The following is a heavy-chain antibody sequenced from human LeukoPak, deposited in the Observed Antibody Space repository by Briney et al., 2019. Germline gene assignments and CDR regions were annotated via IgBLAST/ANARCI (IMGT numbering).Heavy chain of an antibody. CDR1: GFTFNSYG. Sequence: GGSLRLSCAASGFTFNSYGMSWVRQAPGKGLEWVSSISDSGGSRYYADSVKGRFTISRDNSKNTLYLQMNSLRAEDTAVYYCAKGRGWEASYYYYYMDVWGKGTTVTISS. CDR2: ISDSGGSR. CDR3: AKGRGWEASYYYYYMDV. D-gene: IGHD1-26*01. J-gene: IGHJ6*03. V-gene: IGHV3-23*01.